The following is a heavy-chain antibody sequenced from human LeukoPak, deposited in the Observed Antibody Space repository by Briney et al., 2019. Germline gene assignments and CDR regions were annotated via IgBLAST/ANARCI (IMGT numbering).Heavy chain of an antibody. D-gene: IGHD2-15*01. V-gene: IGHV3-74*01. J-gene: IGHJ3*01. CDR3: ARVGAATNSFDF. Sequence: AGGSLRLSCAPSGYTFSSYWMQGVRDAPGGGGGGVSRINSDGSNTRYADSVKGRFTISRDNAKNTLYLQMNSLRAEDTAVYYCARVGAATNSFDFWGQGTMVTVSS. CDR1: GYTFSSYW. CDR2: INSDGSNT.